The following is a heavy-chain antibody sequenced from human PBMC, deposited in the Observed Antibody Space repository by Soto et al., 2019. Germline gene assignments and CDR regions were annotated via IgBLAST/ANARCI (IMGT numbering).Heavy chain of an antibody. CDR3: AGGSQVTGFHSYAIDV. J-gene: IGHJ6*02. D-gene: IGHD2-15*01. CDR1: GSSFKTLT. V-gene: IGHV1-3*01. CDR2: IDCGNGDT. Sequence: QVQFVQSGAEVKRPGASVTVSCKTSGSSFKTLTIYWVRQVPGQRFEWLGWIDCGNGDTHYSEKFEDRVTFTMDVSASTGYLGLRSLGSEDSATSYCAGGSQVTGFHSYAIDVWGPGTTVTVSS.